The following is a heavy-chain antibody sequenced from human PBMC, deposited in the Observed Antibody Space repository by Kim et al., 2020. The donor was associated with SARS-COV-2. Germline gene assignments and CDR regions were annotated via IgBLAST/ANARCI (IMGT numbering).Heavy chain of an antibody. CDR1: GFTFSTYG. Sequence: GGSLRLSCAASGFTFSTYGMSWVRQAPGKGLEWVSGISGSDGGTYYADSVKGRFSISRDNFKNTLSLQMSSLRAEDSALYYCAREVIFGRRYFYSMDVWG. CDR2: ISGSDGGT. V-gene: IGHV3-23*01. D-gene: IGHD3-3*02. CDR3: AREVIFGRRYFYSMDV. J-gene: IGHJ6*01.